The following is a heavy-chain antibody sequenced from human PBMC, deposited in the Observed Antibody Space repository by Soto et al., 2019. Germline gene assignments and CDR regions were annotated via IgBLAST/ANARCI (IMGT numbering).Heavy chain of an antibody. CDR3: TRTVTWNYWHFEL. D-gene: IGHD4-17*01. CDR1: GFTFSGSA. Sequence: EVQLVESGGGLVQPGGSPKLSCAASGFTFSGSAMHWVRQAPGKGLEWVGRIRSKANSYATVYAESVKGRFTVSRDDSPNTAYLQMSGLRSEDTAVYYCTRTVTWNYWHFELWGRGTLVSVSS. J-gene: IGHJ2*01. V-gene: IGHV3-73*01. CDR2: IRSKANSYAT.